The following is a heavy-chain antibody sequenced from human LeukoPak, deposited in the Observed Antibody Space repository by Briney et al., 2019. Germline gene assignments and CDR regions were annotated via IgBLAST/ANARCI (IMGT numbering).Heavy chain of an antibody. CDR3: ARRSVAGATTGYYYDS. D-gene: IGHD1-26*01. V-gene: IGHV3-23*01. Sequence: TGGSLRLSCAASGFTFSSYAMSWVRQAPGKGLEWVSAISGSGGSTYYADSVKGRFTISRDNSKNTLYLQMSSLRVDDTAFYYCARRSVAGATTGYYYDSWGQGTLVTVSS. CDR2: ISGSGGST. CDR1: GFTFSSYA. J-gene: IGHJ4*02.